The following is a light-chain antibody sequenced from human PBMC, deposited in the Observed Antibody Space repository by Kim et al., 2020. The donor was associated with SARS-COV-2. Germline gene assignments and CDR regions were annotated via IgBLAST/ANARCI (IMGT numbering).Light chain of an antibody. CDR2: GAS. CDR3: QQHNNWPRT. V-gene: IGKV3-15*01. Sequence: VSPGERATLSCRASQSLNNYLAWYQQKPGQAPRLLIYGASTRATGIPARFSGSGSGTEFTLTISSLQSEDSAVYYCQQHNNWPRTFGQGTKVEIK. CDR1: QSLNNY. J-gene: IGKJ1*01.